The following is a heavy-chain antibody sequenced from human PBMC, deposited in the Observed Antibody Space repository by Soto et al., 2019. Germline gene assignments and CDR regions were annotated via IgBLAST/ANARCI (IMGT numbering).Heavy chain of an antibody. V-gene: IGHV1-58*01. CDR2: IVVGSGST. Sequence: GASVKVSCKASGFTFTNSAVQWVRQARGQHLEWMGWIVVGSGSTNYARKFQQRVTITRDMSTSTAYMELSSLRSEDTAVYYCAAEDFPYYYYYGMDVWGQGTTVTVSS. CDR3: AAEDFPYYYYYGMDV. J-gene: IGHJ6*02. CDR1: GFTFTNSA. D-gene: IGHD3-3*01.